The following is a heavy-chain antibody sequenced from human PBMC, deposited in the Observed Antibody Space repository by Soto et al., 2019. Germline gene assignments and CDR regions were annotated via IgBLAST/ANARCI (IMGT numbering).Heavy chain of an antibody. Sequence: QVQLVESGGGVVQPGRSLRLSCAASGFTFSSYAMNWVRQAPGKGLEWVALISYDGSSKYYADSVKGRFTIPRDGSKNTLFLQMDSLGAADTAVYYCGRCTSTSCHLGSDYWGQGTLVTVSS. CDR3: GRCTSTSCHLGSDY. CDR2: ISYDGSSK. D-gene: IGHD2-2*01. J-gene: IGHJ4*02. CDR1: GFTFSSYA. V-gene: IGHV3-30-3*01.